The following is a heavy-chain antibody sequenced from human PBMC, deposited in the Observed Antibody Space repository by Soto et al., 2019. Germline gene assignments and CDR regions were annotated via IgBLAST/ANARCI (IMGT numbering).Heavy chain of an antibody. CDR2: ISYDGSNK. CDR1: GFTFSSYG. CDR3: AKDRRPNYYYGMDV. Sequence: QVQLVESGGGVVQPGRSLRLSCAASGFTFSSYGMHWVRQAPGKGLEWVAVISYDGSNKYYADSVKGRFTISRDNSKNTLDLQMNCLRAEDTAVYYCAKDRRPNYYYGMDVWGQGTTVTVSS. V-gene: IGHV3-30*18. J-gene: IGHJ6*02. D-gene: IGHD6-25*01.